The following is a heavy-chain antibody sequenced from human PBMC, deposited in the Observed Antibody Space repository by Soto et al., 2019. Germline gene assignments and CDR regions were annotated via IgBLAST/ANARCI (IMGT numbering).Heavy chain of an antibody. V-gene: IGHV1-18*01. CDR3: ARDWFGIDY. D-gene: IGHD3-10*01. CDR1: GYTFTSYG. Sequence: QVQLVQSGAEVKKPGASVKVSCKASGYTFTSYGISWVRQAPGQGLEWMGWINPYNSNKNYAQKLQGRVTMTTDPSTNTAYMEPRSLRSDDTAVYYCARDWFGIDYWGQGTLVTVSS. J-gene: IGHJ4*02. CDR2: INPYNSNK.